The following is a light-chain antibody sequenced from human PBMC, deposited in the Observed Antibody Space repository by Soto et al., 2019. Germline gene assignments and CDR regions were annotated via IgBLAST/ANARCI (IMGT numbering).Light chain of an antibody. CDR3: QSYDSSLSGVV. V-gene: IGLV1-40*01. CDR1: SSNIGAGYD. J-gene: IGLJ2*01. Sequence: QSVLTQPPSVSGAPGQRVTISCTGGSSNIGAGYDVHWYLQLPGTAPKLLIYGNINRPSGVPDRFSGSKSGTSASLAITGLQAEDEADYYCQSYDSSLSGVVFGGGTKLTVL. CDR2: GNI.